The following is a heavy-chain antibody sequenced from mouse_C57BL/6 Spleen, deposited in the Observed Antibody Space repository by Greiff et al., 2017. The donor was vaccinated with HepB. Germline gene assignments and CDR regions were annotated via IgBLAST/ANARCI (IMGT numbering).Heavy chain of an antibody. D-gene: IGHD1-1*01. J-gene: IGHJ4*01. V-gene: IGHV2-2*01. CDR3: ARRGYYGSNDAMDY. CDR1: GFSLTSYG. Sequence: VKLMESGPGLVQPSQRLSITCTVSGFSLTSYGVHWVRQSPGKGLEWLGVIWSGGSTDYNAAFISRLSISKDNSTSQVFFKMNSLQADDTAIYYCARRGYYGSNDAMDYWGQGTSVTVSS. CDR2: IWSGGST.